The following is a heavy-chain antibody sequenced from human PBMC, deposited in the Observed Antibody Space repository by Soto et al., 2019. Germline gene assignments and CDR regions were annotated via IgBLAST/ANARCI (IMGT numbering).Heavy chain of an antibody. CDR1: GYTFTSYY. D-gene: IGHD3-3*01. CDR3: ARDYDFWSGYPIDYYGMDV. V-gene: IGHV1-18*04. Sequence: GASVKFSCKASGYTFTSYYMHWVRHAPAEGLEWMGWISAYNGNTNYAQKLQGRVTMTTDTSTSTAYMELRSMRSDDTAVYDCARDYDFWSGYPIDYYGMDVWGQGTTVTVSS. CDR2: ISAYNGNT. J-gene: IGHJ6*02.